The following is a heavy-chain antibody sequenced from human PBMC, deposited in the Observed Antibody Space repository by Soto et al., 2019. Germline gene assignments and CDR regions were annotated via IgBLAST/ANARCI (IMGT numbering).Heavy chain of an antibody. Sequence: SETLSLTCAISGDSVSSNSAAWNWIRQSPSRGLEWLGRTYYRSKWYNDYAVSVKSRITINPDTSKNQFSLQLNSLRAEDTAVYYCARISYYDFWSGRDYYMDVWGKGTTVTVSS. CDR1: GDSVSSNSAA. D-gene: IGHD3-3*01. CDR2: TYYRSKWYN. V-gene: IGHV6-1*01. J-gene: IGHJ6*03. CDR3: ARISYYDFWSGRDYYMDV.